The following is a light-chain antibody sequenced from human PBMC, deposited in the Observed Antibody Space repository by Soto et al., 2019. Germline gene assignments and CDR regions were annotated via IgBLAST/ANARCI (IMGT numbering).Light chain of an antibody. CDR2: GNS. CDR3: QSYDSSLSGYV. Sequence: VLTQPPSVSGAPGQRVTISCTGSSSNIGAGYDVHWYQQLPGTAPKLLIYGNSNRPSGVPDRFSGSKSGTSASLAITGLQAEDEADYYSQSYDSSLSGYVFGTGTKVTVL. CDR1: SSNIGAGYD. V-gene: IGLV1-40*01. J-gene: IGLJ1*01.